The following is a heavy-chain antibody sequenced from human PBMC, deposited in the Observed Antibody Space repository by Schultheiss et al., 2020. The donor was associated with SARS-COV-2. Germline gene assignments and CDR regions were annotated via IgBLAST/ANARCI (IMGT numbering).Heavy chain of an antibody. CDR1: GGSISSGGFS. V-gene: IGHV4-30-2*05. Sequence: SETLSLTCAVSGGSISSGGFSWSWVRQPPGKGLEWIGYIYHSGSTYYNPSLKSRVTISVDTSKNQFSLKLSSVTAADTAVYYCARDRVRAFDYWGQGTLVTVSS. D-gene: IGHD1-26*01. J-gene: IGHJ4*02. CDR2: IYHSGST. CDR3: ARDRVRAFDY.